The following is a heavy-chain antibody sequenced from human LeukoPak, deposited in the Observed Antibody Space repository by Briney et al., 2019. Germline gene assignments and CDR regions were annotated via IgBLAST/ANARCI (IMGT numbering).Heavy chain of an antibody. V-gene: IGHV3-23*01. CDR1: GFTFSSYA. CDR2: ISGSGGST. J-gene: IGHJ4*02. Sequence: AGGSLRLYCAASGFTFSSYAMSWVRQAPGKGLEWVSAISGSGGSTYYADSVKGRFTISRDNSKNTLYLQMNSLRAKDTAVYYCAKAFYDSSGYSCLDYWGQETLVTASS. D-gene: IGHD3-22*01. CDR3: AKAFYDSSGYSCLDY.